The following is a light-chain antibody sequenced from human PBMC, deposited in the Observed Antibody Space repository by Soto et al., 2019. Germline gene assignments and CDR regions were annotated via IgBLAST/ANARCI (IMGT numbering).Light chain of an antibody. CDR1: NIGSKA. CDR3: QVWESSSDHPEV. Sequence: SYELTQPQSVSVATAQMARITRGGTNIGSKAVNWYQQKPGQDPVVVVYSESNRPSGIPARFSGSNPGNTPTLTISRIEAGDEADYYCQVWESSSDHPEVFGGGTHLTVL. CDR2: SES. V-gene: IGLV3-12*01. J-gene: IGLJ2*01.